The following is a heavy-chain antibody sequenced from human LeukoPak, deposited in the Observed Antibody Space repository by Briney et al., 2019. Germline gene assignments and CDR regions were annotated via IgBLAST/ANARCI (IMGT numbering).Heavy chain of an antibody. V-gene: IGHV3-30-3*01. CDR2: ISYDGSNK. D-gene: IGHD1-26*01. CDR1: GFTFSSYA. J-gene: IGHJ4*02. Sequence: PGGSLRLSCAASGFTFSSYAMHWVRQAPGKGLEWVAVISYDGSNKYYADSVKGRFTISRDNSKNTLYLQMNSLRAEDTAVYYCAKELELTPFDYWGQGILVAVSS. CDR3: AKELELTPFDY.